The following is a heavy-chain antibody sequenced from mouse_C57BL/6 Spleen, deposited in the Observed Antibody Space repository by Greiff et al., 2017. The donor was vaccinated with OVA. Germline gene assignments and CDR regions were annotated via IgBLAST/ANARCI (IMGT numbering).Heavy chain of an antibody. CDR1: GFSFNTYA. CDR2: IRSKSNNYAT. V-gene: IGHV10-1*01. Sequence: EVQVVESGGGLVQPKGSLKLSCAASGFSFNTYAMNWVRQAPGKGLEWVARIRSKSNNYATYYADSVKDRFTISRDDSESMLYLQMNNLKTEDTAMYYCVSYYYGPYYYAMDYWGQGTSVTVSS. D-gene: IGHD1-1*01. J-gene: IGHJ4*01. CDR3: VSYYYGPYYYAMDY.